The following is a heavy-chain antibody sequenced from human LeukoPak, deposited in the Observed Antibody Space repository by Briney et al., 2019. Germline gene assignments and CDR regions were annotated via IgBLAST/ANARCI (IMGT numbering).Heavy chain of an antibody. J-gene: IGHJ4*02. CDR2: ISYDGSNK. V-gene: IGHV3-30*03. D-gene: IGHD3-9*01. CDR1: GFTFSSYG. Sequence: GGSLRLSCAASGFTFSSYGMHWVRQAPAKGLAWVAVISYDGSNKYYADSVKGRFSLSRDNSKNTLYLQMSTLRSEDTAVYYCASSAGYDILTGYYLVWGQGTLVTVSS. CDR3: ASSAGYDILTGYYLV.